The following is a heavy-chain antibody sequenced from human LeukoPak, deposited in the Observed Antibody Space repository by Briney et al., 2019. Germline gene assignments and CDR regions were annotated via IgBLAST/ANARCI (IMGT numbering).Heavy chain of an antibody. CDR1: GYTFIAYY. D-gene: IGHD6-19*01. CDR2: IDPNSGVT. J-gene: IGHJ4*02. Sequence: ASVKVSCKTSGYTFIAYYMHWVRQAPGQGLEWMGWIDPNSGVTDYAQNFQGRVTLTRDTSISTAYMEMTSLRYDDTAVYYCGPASSSGWFVYFWGQGTLVTVSS. CDR3: GPASSSGWFVYF. V-gene: IGHV1-2*02.